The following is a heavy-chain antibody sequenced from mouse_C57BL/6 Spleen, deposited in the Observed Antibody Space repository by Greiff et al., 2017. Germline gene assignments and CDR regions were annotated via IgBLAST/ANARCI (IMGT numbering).Heavy chain of an antibody. CDR1: GFNIKDYY. V-gene: IGHV14-2*01. Sequence: EVQLQQSGAELVKPGASVKLSCTASGFNIKDYYMHWVKQRTEQGLEWIGRIDPEDGDTKYAPKFQGKATITAETSSNTAYRQLSSLTSEDTAVYYCARDYYGSKYVDYWGQGTTLTVSS. CDR3: ARDYYGSKYVDY. J-gene: IGHJ2*01. CDR2: IDPEDGDT. D-gene: IGHD1-1*01.